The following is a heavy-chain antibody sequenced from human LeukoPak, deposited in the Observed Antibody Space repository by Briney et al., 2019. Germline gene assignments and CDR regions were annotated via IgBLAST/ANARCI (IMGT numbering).Heavy chain of an antibody. CDR1: GYTFTGYY. J-gene: IGHJ4*02. CDR3: AREVGTTVTTNGDY. CDR2: INPNSGGT. D-gene: IGHD4-17*01. V-gene: IGHV1-2*02. Sequence: ASVKVPCKASGYTFTGYYMHWVRQAPGQGLEWMGWINPNSGGTNYAQKFQGRVTMTRDTSISTAYMELSRLRSDDTAVYYCAREVGTTVTTNGDYWGQGTLVTVSS.